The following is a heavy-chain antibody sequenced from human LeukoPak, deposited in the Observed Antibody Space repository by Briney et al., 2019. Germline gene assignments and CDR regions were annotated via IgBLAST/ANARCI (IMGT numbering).Heavy chain of an antibody. D-gene: IGHD6-13*01. CDR1: GGSISSSSYY. J-gene: IGHJ4*02. V-gene: IGHV4-39*01. CDR3: AVDYSSSWYLWTY. CDR2: IYYSGST. Sequence: SETLSLTCTVSGGSISSSSYYWGWIRQPPGEGLEWIGSIYYSGSTYYNPSLKSRVTISVDTSKNQFSLKLSSVTAADTAVYYCAVDYSSSWYLWTYWGQGSLVTVSS.